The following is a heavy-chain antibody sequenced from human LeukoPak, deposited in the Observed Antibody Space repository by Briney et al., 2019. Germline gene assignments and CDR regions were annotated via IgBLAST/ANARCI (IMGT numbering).Heavy chain of an antibody. CDR2: ISNDGSKK. D-gene: IGHD5-18*01. Sequence: GGSLRLSCAASGFTFSSYGMHWVRQAPGKGLDWVAVISNDGSKKYYADSVKGRFTISRDNSKNTLPLQVSSLRAEDTAVYYCAKDRYSYAFEYSDSWGQGTLVTVSS. V-gene: IGHV3-30*18. CDR1: GFTFSSYG. CDR3: AKDRYSYAFEYSDS. J-gene: IGHJ4*02.